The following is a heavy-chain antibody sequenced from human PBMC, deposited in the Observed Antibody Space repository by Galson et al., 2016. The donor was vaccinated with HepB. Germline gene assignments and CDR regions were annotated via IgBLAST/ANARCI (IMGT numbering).Heavy chain of an antibody. Sequence: SVKVSCKASGYAFTTYYIHWMRQAPGQGLEWLGIINPSGGVTGYSQKFQDRVTMTSDASTRTVHMELRSLRSDDTAVYYCARDGPPNVEAGGWFDPWGQGTLVTASS. V-gene: IGHV1-46*01. CDR1: GYAFTTYY. D-gene: IGHD3-10*01. J-gene: IGHJ5*02. CDR3: ARDGPPNVEAGGWFDP. CDR2: INPSGGVT.